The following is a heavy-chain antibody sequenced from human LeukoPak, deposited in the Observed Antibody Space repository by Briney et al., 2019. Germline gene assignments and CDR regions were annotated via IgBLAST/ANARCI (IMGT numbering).Heavy chain of an antibody. V-gene: IGHV4-39*01. CDR3: ASQFD. CDR2: LYYSGST. CDR1: GRSISTSSYY. J-gene: IGHJ4*02. Sequence: PSETLSLTCTVSGRSISTSSYYWAWIRQPSGKGLEWIGSLYYSGSTYYNPSLKSRVTISVNTSKNQFSLKLNSVTAADTAVYYCASQFDWGQGTLVTVSS.